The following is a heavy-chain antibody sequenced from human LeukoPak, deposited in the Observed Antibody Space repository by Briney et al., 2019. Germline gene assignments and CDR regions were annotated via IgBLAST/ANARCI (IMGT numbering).Heavy chain of an antibody. CDR3: ARDPSRYSSSSYYFDY. CDR2: INPSGGST. Sequence: ASVKVSCKASGYTFTSYYMHWVRQAPGQGLEWMGIINPSGGSTSYAQKFQGRVTMTRDTSTSTVYMELSSLRSEDTAVYYCARDPSRYSSSSYYFDYWGQGTLVTVSS. V-gene: IGHV1-46*01. J-gene: IGHJ4*02. D-gene: IGHD6-6*01. CDR1: GYTFTSYY.